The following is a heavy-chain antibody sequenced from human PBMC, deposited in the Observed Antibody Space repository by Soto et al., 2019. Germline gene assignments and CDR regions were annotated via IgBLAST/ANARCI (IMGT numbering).Heavy chain of an antibody. CDR3: ARGYSHYAH. Sequence: ETLSLTCTVSGGSVSRDSNFWGWIRQPPGKGLEWIGYIYYSGPTRYNPSLESRVTISIDSSKNQVSLNLTSVTAADTAVYYCARGYSHYAHWGRGTLVTVSS. J-gene: IGHJ4*02. CDR1: GGSVSRDSNF. D-gene: IGHD4-4*01. V-gene: IGHV4-61*01. CDR2: IYYSGPT.